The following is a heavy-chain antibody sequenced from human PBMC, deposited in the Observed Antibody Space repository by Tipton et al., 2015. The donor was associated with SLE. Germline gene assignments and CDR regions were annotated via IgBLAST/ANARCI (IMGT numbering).Heavy chain of an antibody. J-gene: IGHJ4*02. D-gene: IGHD3-3*01. V-gene: IGHV3-23*01. Sequence: SLRLSCAASGFTFSTYAMSWVRQAPGKGLEWVSAITGSGDRTYYIDSVKGRFTISRDNSKNSLYLQMNGLRAEDTAVYYCARSLVDYWNGYSAWGQGTLVADSS. CDR2: ITGSGDRT. CDR3: ARSLVDYWNGYSA. CDR1: GFTFSTYA.